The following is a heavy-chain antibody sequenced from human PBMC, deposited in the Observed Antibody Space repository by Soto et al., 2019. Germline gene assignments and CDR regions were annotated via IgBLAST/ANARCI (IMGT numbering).Heavy chain of an antibody. CDR3: AGSLDLGNYGMDV. Sequence: ASVKVSCKASGYTFTSYYMHWVRQAPGQGLEWMGIINPSGGSTSYAQKFQGRVTVTRDTSTSTVYMELSSLRSEDTAVYYCAGSLDLGNYGMDVWGQGTTVTVSS. J-gene: IGHJ6*02. CDR2: INPSGGST. V-gene: IGHV1-46*01. D-gene: IGHD3-16*01. CDR1: GYTFTSYY.